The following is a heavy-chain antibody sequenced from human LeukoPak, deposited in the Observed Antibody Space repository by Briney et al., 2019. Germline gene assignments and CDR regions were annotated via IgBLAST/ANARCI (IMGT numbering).Heavy chain of an antibody. CDR1: GFTFSSYG. J-gene: IGHJ6*03. CDR3: AKAGFQWGDYFYYMDV. D-gene: IGHD3-10*01. V-gene: IGHV3-30*02. CDR2: IWYGGSNK. Sequence: PGGSLRLSCAASGFTFSSYGMHWVRQAPGKGLEWVAVIWYGGSNKYYADSVKGRFTISRDNSKNTLYLQMNSLRAEDTAVYYCAKAGFQWGDYFYYMDVWGKGPAVTVS.